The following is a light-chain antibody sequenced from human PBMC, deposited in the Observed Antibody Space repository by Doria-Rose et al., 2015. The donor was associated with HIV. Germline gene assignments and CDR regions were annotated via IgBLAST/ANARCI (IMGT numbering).Light chain of an antibody. J-gene: IGLJ3*02. CDR2: NAD. Sequence: TVSPGGTVTLTCASSAGTVTIGSHPNWFQRRPGQAPRALIYNADIKHSWTPDRFSGSKSATSASLAVTGLQAEDEADYYCQSYDSSLSASVFGGGTKLTVL. CDR3: QSYDSSLSASV. CDR1: AGTVTIGSH. V-gene: IGLV7-43*01.